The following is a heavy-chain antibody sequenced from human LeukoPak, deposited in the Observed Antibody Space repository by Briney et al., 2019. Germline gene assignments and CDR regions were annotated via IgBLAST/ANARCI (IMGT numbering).Heavy chain of an antibody. CDR3: ARVRGSYGYGLDY. D-gene: IGHD5-18*01. Sequence: GGSLRLSCAASGFTFSSSSMNWVRQAPGRGLEWLSFISGTSNTIYYADSVKGRFTIPRDNAKNSLYLQMNSLRDEDTAVYYCARVRGSYGYGLDYWGQGTLVTVSS. CDR2: ISGTSNTI. V-gene: IGHV3-48*02. CDR1: GFTFSSSS. J-gene: IGHJ4*02.